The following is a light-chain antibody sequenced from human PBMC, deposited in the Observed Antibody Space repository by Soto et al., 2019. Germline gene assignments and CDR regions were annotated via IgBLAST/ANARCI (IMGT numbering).Light chain of an antibody. Sequence: EIVLTQTPLLSPVTLGQPASISCRSSRSLVASDGNAYLTWLHQRPGQPPRPLIYKVSQRISGGPDRFSGRGAGTDFTQHSSRVEAEDVGTYFCMQATQLRTFGQGTRLEIK. V-gene: IGKV2-24*01. J-gene: IGKJ5*01. CDR3: MQATQLRT. CDR1: RSLVASDGNAY. CDR2: KVS.